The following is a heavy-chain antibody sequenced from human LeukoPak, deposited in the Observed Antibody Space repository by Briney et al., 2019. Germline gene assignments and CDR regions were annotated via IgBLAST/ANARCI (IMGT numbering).Heavy chain of an antibody. CDR2: IKSKTYGGTT. Sequence: GGSLRLSCTASGFTFGDYAMTWVRQAPGKGLEWVGFIKSKTYGGTTEFAASVKGRFTISRDDSKSIAYLQMNSLKTEDTAVYYCTRGPPDYDSSGYNRYFQHWGQGTLVTVSS. CDR3: TRGPPDYDSSGYNRYFQH. D-gene: IGHD3-22*01. J-gene: IGHJ1*01. V-gene: IGHV3-49*04. CDR1: GFTFGDYA.